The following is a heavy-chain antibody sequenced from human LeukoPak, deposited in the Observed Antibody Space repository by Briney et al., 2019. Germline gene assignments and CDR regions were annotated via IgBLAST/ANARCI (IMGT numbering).Heavy chain of an antibody. J-gene: IGHJ4*02. CDR2: ISGSGGNT. Sequence: PGGSLRLSCAASGFTFNNYAMWWVRQAPGKGLEWVSTISGSGGNTYYADSVKGRFTISRDNAKNSLYLQMNSLRAEDTAVYYCARSLSDYVWGSYRETDYWGQGTLVTVSS. CDR3: ARSLSDYVWGSYRETDY. D-gene: IGHD3-16*02. V-gene: IGHV3-23*01. CDR1: GFTFNNYA.